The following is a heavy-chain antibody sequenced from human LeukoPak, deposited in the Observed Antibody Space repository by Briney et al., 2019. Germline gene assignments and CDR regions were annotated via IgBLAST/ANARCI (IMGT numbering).Heavy chain of an antibody. CDR2: IYYSGST. Sequence: SETLSLTCTVSGGSISSYYWSWIRQPPGKGLEWIGYIYYSGSTNYNPSFKSRVIISVDTSKNQFSLKLSSVTAADTAVYYCAREVAGAHDAFDIWGRGTMVTVSS. J-gene: IGHJ3*02. CDR3: AREVAGAHDAFDI. CDR1: GGSISSYY. V-gene: IGHV4-59*01. D-gene: IGHD6-19*01.